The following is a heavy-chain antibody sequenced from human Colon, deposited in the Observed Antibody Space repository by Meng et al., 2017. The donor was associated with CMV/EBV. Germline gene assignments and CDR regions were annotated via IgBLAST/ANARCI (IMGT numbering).Heavy chain of an antibody. J-gene: IGHJ4*02. CDR2: VSSSGEST. V-gene: IGHV3-23*01. CDR3: AKIAGYCSSATCLDS. D-gene: IGHD2-2*03. Sequence: DVQLLESGGGVVQPGGSLRLSCAASGFNFSNYAMSWGRQAPGKGLEWVSTVSSSGESTYYADSVMGQFTISKDNSKNTMSLQMNSLRAEDTAVYYCAKIAGYCSSATCLDSWGQGTLVTVSS. CDR1: GFNFSNYA.